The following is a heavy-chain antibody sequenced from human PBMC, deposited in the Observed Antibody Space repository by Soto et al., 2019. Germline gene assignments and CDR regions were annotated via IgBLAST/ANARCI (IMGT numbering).Heavy chain of an antibody. J-gene: IGHJ3*02. D-gene: IGHD2-2*01. V-gene: IGHV4-59*08. Sequence: SETLSLTCTVSGGSVSSYYWSWIRQPPGKGLEWIGYIYYSGSTNYNPSLKSRVTISVDTSKNQFSLKLSSVTAADTAVYYCARAIVVVPAAIPPADAFDIWGQGTMVTVSS. CDR3: ARAIVVVPAAIPPADAFDI. CDR2: IYYSGST. CDR1: GGSVSSYY.